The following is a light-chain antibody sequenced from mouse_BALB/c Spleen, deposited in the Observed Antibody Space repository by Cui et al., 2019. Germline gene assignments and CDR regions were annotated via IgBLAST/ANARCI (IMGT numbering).Light chain of an antibody. J-gene: IGKJ4*01. CDR1: SSVSY. CDR3: QQWSSNPPT. Sequence: QIVLTQSPAIMSASPGEKVTMTCSDSSSVSYMHWYQQKSGTSPKRWIYDTSKLASGVPARFSGSGSGTSYSLTISSMEAEDAATYYCQQWSSNPPTFGSGTKLEIK. CDR2: DTS. V-gene: IGKV4-59*01.